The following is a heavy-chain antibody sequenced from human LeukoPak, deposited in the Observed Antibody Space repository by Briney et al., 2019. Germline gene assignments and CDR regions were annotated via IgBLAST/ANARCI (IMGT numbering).Heavy chain of an antibody. Sequence: SETLSLTCAVYGGSFSGYSWSWIRQPPGKGLEWIGEINQRRNTNYNPSLRSRVTISIDTSKNQFSLKLSSVTAADTAVYYCARHGWHAWYFDLWGRGTLVTVSS. CDR3: ARHGWHAWYFDL. CDR1: GGSFSGYS. D-gene: IGHD6-19*01. CDR2: INQRRNT. V-gene: IGHV4-34*01. J-gene: IGHJ2*01.